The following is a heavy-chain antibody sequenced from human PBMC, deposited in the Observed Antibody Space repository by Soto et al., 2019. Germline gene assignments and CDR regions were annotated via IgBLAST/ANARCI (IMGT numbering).Heavy chain of an antibody. D-gene: IGHD3-3*01. J-gene: IGHJ5*02. Sequence: PSETLSLTCTVSGGSISSSSYYWGWIRQPPGKGLEWIGSIYYSGSTYYNPSLKSRVTISVDTSKNQFSLKLSSVTAADTAVYYCARGTIFGVVTNWFDPWGQGTLVTVSS. CDR2: IYYSGST. CDR1: GGSISSSSYY. CDR3: ARGTIFGVVTNWFDP. V-gene: IGHV4-39*01.